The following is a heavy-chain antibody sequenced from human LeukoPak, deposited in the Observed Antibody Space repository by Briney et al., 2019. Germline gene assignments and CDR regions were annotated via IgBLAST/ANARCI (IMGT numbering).Heavy chain of an antibody. J-gene: IGHJ1*01. CDR2: INPSGGST. CDR1: GYTFINYY. D-gene: IGHD2-21*01. CDR3: ARDESTSILWW. Sequence: ASVRVSCKASGYTFINYYMHWVRQAPGQGLEWMGIINPSGGSTSYAQKFQGRVTMTRDTSTSTVYMELSSLRSEDTAVYYCARDESTSILWWWGQGTLVTVSS. V-gene: IGHV1-46*01.